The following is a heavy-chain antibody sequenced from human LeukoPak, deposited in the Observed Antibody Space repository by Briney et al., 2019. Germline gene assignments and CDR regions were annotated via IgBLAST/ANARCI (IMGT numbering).Heavy chain of an antibody. CDR3: SRLFAS. CDR1: GFTFSSYS. J-gene: IGHJ5*02. D-gene: IGHD3-3*01. CDR2: IDGDGSSI. Sequence: GGSLRLSCAASGFTFSSYSMNWVRQAPGKGLEWLSYIDGDGSSIYYAHSVKGRFTISRDNAKKSLYLQMNNLRDEDTAVYFCSRLFASWGQGTLVTVSS. V-gene: IGHV3-48*02.